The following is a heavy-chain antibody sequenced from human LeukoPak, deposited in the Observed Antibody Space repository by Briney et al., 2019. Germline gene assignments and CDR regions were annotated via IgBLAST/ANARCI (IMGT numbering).Heavy chain of an antibody. J-gene: IGHJ5*02. CDR2: IYTSGST. CDR3: ARSPLGYCSSTSCQLALYNWFDP. D-gene: IGHD2-2*01. Sequence: SETLSLTCTVSGGSISSGSYYWSWIRQPAGKGLEWIGRIYTSGSTNYNPSLKSRVTISVDTSKNQFSLKLSSVTAADTAVYYCARSPLGYCSSTSCQLALYNWFDPWGQGTLVTVSS. V-gene: IGHV4-61*02. CDR1: GGSISSGSYY.